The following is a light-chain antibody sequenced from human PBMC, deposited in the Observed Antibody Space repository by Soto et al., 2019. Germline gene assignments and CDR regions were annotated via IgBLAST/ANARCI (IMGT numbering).Light chain of an antibody. Sequence: QSALTQPASVSGSPGQSITISCTGTSINVGSYKLVSWYQQHPGKAPKLMIFEVNKRPSGVSNRFSGSKSRNTASLTISGLTVEDEADYYCCSSGGSPTYVFGTGTKVTV. J-gene: IGLJ1*01. CDR2: EVN. CDR1: SINVGSYKL. CDR3: CSSGGSPTYV. V-gene: IGLV2-23*02.